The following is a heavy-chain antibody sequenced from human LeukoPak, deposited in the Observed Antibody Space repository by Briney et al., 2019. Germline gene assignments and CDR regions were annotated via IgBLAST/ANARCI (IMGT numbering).Heavy chain of an antibody. CDR2: ISSSSSYI. D-gene: IGHD3-22*01. CDR1: GFTFSSYS. J-gene: IGHJ2*01. V-gene: IGHV3-21*01. Sequence: GGSLRLSCAASGFTFSSYSMNWVRQAPGKGLEWVSSISSSSSYIYYADSVKGRFTISRDNAKNSLYLQMYSLRAEDTAVYYCARVTSYDSSGYYGPYWYLDLWGRGTLVTVSS. CDR3: ARVTSYDSSGYYGPYWYLDL.